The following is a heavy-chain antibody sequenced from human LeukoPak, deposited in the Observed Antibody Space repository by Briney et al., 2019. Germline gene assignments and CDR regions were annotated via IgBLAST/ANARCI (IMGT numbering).Heavy chain of an antibody. D-gene: IGHD6-13*01. V-gene: IGHV3-48*04. CDR3: ARVPSSSWAFGY. CDR2: MSSSSSTI. J-gene: IGHJ4*02. Sequence: GGSLRLSCAASGFAFSSYSMNWVRQAPGKGLEWVSYMSSSSSTIYYADSVKGRFTISRDNAKNSLYLQMNSLRAEDTAVYYCARVPSSSWAFGYWGQGTLVTVSS. CDR1: GFAFSSYS.